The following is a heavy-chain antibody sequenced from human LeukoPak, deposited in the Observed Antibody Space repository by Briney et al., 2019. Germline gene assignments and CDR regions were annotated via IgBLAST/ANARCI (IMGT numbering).Heavy chain of an antibody. CDR1: GFTFDTYD. D-gene: IGHD3/OR15-3a*01. Sequence: GGSLRLSCAAFGFTFDTYDINWVRQAPGKGLEWVSLISSSGSSKDYADSVQGRLSISRDNTKNLVYLQMNSLRVEDTALYYCAREGISGLDYWGQGTLVTVSS. V-gene: IGHV3-48*03. J-gene: IGHJ4*02. CDR3: AREGISGLDY. CDR2: ISSSGSSK.